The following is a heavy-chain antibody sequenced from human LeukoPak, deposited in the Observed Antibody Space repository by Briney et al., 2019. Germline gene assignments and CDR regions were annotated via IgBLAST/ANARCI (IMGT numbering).Heavy chain of an antibody. V-gene: IGHV4-34*01. Sequence: SETLSLTCAVYGGSFSGYYWSWIRQPPGKGLEWIGEINHSGSTNYNPSLKSRVTISVDTSKNQFSLKLSSVTAADTAVYYCERQATMPPPDDYWGQGTLVTVSS. CDR3: ERQATMPPPDDY. CDR2: INHSGST. J-gene: IGHJ4*02. D-gene: IGHD5-24*01. CDR1: GGSFSGYY.